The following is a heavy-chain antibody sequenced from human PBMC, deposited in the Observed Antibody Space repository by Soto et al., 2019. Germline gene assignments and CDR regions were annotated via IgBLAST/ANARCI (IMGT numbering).Heavy chain of an antibody. V-gene: IGHV6-1*01. D-gene: IGHD3-10*01. CDR2: IYYRSKWYN. J-gene: IGHJ4*02. CDR1: VDSVSSNSAA. CDR3: ARSITGSAYFDY. Sequence: SQTLSLTCAISVDSVSSNSAAWNWIRQSPSRGLEWLGRIYYRSKWYNDYVVSVKSRITINPDTSKNQFSLHLNSVTPEDTAVYYCARSITGSAYFDYWGQGTLVTVSS.